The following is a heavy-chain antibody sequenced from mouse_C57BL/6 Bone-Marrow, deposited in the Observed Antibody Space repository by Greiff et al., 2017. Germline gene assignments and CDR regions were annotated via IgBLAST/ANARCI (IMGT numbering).Heavy chain of an antibody. CDR1: GYTFTEYT. D-gene: IGHD1-1*01. CDR2: FYPGSGSI. CDR3: ARHGTPYYYGSSYRYFDV. Sequence: QVQLKQSGAELVKPGASVKLSCKASGYTFTEYTIHWVKQRSGQGLEWIGWFYPGSGSIKYNEKFKDKATLTADKSSSTVYMELSRLTSEDSAVYFCARHGTPYYYGSSYRYFDVWGTGTTVTVSS. V-gene: IGHV1-62-2*01. J-gene: IGHJ1*03.